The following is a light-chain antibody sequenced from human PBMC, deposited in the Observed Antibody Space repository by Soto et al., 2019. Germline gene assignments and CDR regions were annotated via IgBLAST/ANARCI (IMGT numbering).Light chain of an antibody. CDR2: GAS. CDR3: QQYGRSPWT. J-gene: IGKJ1*01. V-gene: IGKV3-20*01. CDR1: PSVSSSY. Sequence: EIVLTQSPGTLSLSPGERATLYCRASPSVSSSYLAWYQQKPGQAPRLLIYGASSRATGIPDRFSGSGSGTDSALTKGRLGPDDFAVYYCQQYGRSPWTVGQGTKVEIK.